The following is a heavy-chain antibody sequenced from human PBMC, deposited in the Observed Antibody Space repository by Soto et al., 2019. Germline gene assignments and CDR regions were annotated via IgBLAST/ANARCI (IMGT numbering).Heavy chain of an antibody. CDR3: VRDGTKTSRDWFDX. CDR1: GASISGFY. V-gene: IGHV4-4*07. Sequence: PSATLSLTCTVSGASISGFYWSWIRKSAGKVLEWIGSIYATGTTDYNTSLKSRVMMSVDTSKKQFSLKLRSVTAAETAVYYCVRDGTKTSRDWFDXWGQVISITVSX. J-gene: IGHJ5*02. CDR2: IYATGTT. D-gene: IGHD1-1*01.